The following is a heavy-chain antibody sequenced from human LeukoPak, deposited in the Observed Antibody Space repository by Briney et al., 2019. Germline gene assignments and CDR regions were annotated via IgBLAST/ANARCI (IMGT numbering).Heavy chain of an antibody. CDR2: ISWNSGSI. CDR3: AKDGPDSSGRYYFDY. CDR1: GFTFDDYA. J-gene: IGHJ4*02. Sequence: PGGSLRLSCAASGFTFDDYAMHWVRQAPGKGLEWVSGISWNSGSIGYADSVKGRFTISRDNAKNSLYLQMNSLRAEDTALYYCAKDGPDSSGRYYFDYWGQGTLVTVSS. D-gene: IGHD6-19*01. V-gene: IGHV3-9*01.